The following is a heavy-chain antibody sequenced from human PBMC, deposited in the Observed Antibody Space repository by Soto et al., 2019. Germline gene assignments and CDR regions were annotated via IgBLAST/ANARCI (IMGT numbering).Heavy chain of an antibody. CDR2: IYNDGNT. CDR3: ARDSPYCSVGFCYSWNFDY. J-gene: IGHJ4*02. Sequence: EVQLVESGGGLVQPGGSLRLSCAASGFTVSSNYMSWVRQAPGKGLEWVSVIYNDGNTYYADSVKGRFTISRHISKNTLYLQMNSLRPEDTAVYYCARDSPYCSVGFCYSWNFDYWGQGTLVTVSS. D-gene: IGHD2-15*01. CDR1: GFTVSSNY. V-gene: IGHV3-53*04.